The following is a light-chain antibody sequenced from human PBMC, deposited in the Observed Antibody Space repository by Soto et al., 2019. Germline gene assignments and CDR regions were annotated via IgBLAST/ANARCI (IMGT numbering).Light chain of an antibody. CDR2: AAS. J-gene: IGKJ1*01. V-gene: IGKV1-9*01. CDR3: QQDNSYSEA. CDR1: QGISSY. Sequence: IPLTQSLSSLSLSLGERGTITCRASQGISSYLAWCQQKPGKAPNLLIYAASTLQSGVPSRFSGSGSGTEFTLTISSLQPDDFATYCCQQDNSYSEAFGQGTKVDIK.